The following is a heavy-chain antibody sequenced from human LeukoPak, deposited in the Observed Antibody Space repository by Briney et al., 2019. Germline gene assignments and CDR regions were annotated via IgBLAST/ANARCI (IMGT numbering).Heavy chain of an antibody. V-gene: IGHV1-69-2*01. CDR3: ATDFHSGSYGNWYFDL. Sequence: GASVKVSCKVSGYTFTDYYMHWVQQAPGKGLEWMGLVDPEDGETIYAEKFQGRVTITADTSTDTAYMELSSLRSEDTAVYYCATDFHSGSYGNWYFDLWGRGTLVTVSS. CDR2: VDPEDGET. J-gene: IGHJ2*01. D-gene: IGHD1-26*01. CDR1: GYTFTDYY.